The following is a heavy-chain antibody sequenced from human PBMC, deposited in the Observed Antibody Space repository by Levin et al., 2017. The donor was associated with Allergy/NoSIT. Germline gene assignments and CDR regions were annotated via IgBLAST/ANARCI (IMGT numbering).Heavy chain of an antibody. CDR3: ARDSYSSSWDFDY. Sequence: RASVKVSCKASGGTFSSYAISWVRQAPGQGLEWMGRIIPILGIANYAQKFQGRVTITADKSTSTAYMELSSLRSEDTAVYYCARDSYSSSWDFDYWGQGTLVTVSS. CDR1: GGTFSSYA. D-gene: IGHD6-13*01. J-gene: IGHJ4*02. CDR2: IIPILGIA. V-gene: IGHV1-69*04.